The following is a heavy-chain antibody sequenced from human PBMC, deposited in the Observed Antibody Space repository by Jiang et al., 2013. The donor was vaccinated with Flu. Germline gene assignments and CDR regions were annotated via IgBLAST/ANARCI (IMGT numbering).Heavy chain of an antibody. CDR3: ARDSIAVGDYYYYYGMDV. D-gene: IGHD6-19*01. CDR1: SSYY. CDR2: IYYSGST. Sequence: SSYYWSWIRQPPRKGLEWIGYIYYSGSTNYNPSLKSRVTISVDTSKNQFSLKLSSVTAADTAVYYCARDSIAVGDYYYYYGMDVWGQGTTVTVSS. V-gene: IGHV4-59*01. J-gene: IGHJ6*02.